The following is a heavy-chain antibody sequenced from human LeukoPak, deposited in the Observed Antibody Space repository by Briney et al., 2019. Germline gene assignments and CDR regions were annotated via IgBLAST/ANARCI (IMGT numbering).Heavy chain of an antibody. D-gene: IGHD5-12*01. CDR3: ATRYGGGYDFYYYGMDV. Sequence: PGGSLRLSCAASGFTFSSYAMSWVRQAPGKGLEWVSAISGSGGSTYYADSMKGRFTISRDNSKNTLYLQMNSLRAEDTAVYYCATRYGGGYDFYYYGMDVWGQGTTVTVSS. V-gene: IGHV3-23*01. CDR1: GFTFSSYA. CDR2: ISGSGGST. J-gene: IGHJ6*02.